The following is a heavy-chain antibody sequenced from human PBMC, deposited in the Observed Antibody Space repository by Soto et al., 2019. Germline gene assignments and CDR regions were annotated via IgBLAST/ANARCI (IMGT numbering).Heavy chain of an antibody. J-gene: IGHJ5*02. CDR3: AKDRHTAGTTVRFDP. V-gene: IGHV3-23*01. Sequence: PGGSLRLSCAASGFTFNSYAMSWVRQAPGKGLEWVSSISSSGGSAYYADSVKGRFTISRDNSKNTLYLQMNSLRAEDTAVYYCAKDRHTAGTTVRFDPWGQGTLVTVSS. D-gene: IGHD1-1*01. CDR2: ISSSGGSA. CDR1: GFTFNSYA.